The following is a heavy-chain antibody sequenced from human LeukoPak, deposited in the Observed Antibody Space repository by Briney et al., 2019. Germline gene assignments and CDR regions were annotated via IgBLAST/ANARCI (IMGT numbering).Heavy chain of an antibody. CDR3: ARSFGVQQPPDY. Sequence: SQTLSLTCTVSGGSISSGDYYWSWIRQPPGKGLEWIGYIYYSGSTYYNPSLKSRVTISVDTSKNQFSLKLSSVTAADTAVYYCARSFGVQQPPDYWGQGTLVTVSS. J-gene: IGHJ4*02. CDR1: GGSISSGDYY. V-gene: IGHV4-30-4*08. D-gene: IGHD6-13*01. CDR2: IYYSGST.